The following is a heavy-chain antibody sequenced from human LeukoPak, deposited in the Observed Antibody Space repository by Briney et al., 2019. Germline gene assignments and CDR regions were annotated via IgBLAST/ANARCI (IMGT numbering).Heavy chain of an antibody. CDR2: ISYDGSNK. Sequence: TGGSLRLSCAASGFTFSSYAMHWVRQAPGKGLEWAAVISYDGSNKYYADSVKGRLTISRDNSKNTLYLQMNSLRAEDTAVYYCARDWRGYCSGGSCYEGDWFDPWGQGTLVTVSS. V-gene: IGHV3-30-3*01. J-gene: IGHJ5*02. CDR3: ARDWRGYCSGGSCYEGDWFDP. D-gene: IGHD2-15*01. CDR1: GFTFSSYA.